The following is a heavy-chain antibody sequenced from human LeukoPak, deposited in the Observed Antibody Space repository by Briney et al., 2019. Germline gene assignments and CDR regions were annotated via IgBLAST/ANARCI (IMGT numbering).Heavy chain of an antibody. V-gene: IGHV3-73*01. CDR3: SIPNYYGSGSYPRAY. CDR2: IRSKANSYAT. CDR1: GFTFSGSA. Sequence: PGGSLRLSCAASGFTFSGSAMHWVRQASGKGLEWVGRIRSKANSYATAYAASVKGRFTISRDDSKNTAYLQMNSLKTEDTAVYYCSIPNYYGSGSYPRAYWGQGTLVTVSS. D-gene: IGHD3-10*01. J-gene: IGHJ4*02.